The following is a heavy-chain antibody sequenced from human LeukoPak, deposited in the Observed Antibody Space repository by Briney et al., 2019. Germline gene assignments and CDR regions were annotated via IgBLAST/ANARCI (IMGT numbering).Heavy chain of an antibody. CDR1: GGSVSSINYY. D-gene: IGHD6-13*01. V-gene: IGHV4-61*01. J-gene: IGHJ4*02. CDR3: ARVAVAGTGPDY. CDR2: LSYSVHS. Sequence: SETLSLTCTVSGGSVSSINYYWSWIRQPPGKGLERVGFLSYSVHSDNNPSLKSRVTISVDTSKNQFSLRLSSVTAADTAIYYCARVAVAGTGPDYWGQGTLVTVSS.